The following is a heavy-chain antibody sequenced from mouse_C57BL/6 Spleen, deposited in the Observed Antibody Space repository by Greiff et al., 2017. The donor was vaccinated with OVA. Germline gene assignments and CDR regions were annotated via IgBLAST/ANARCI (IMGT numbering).Heavy chain of an antibody. D-gene: IGHD1-1*01. Sequence: QVQLQQPGAELVKPGASVKLSCKASGYTFTSYWMQWVKQRPGQGLEWIGEIDPSDSYTNYNQKFKGKATLTVDTSSSTAYMQLSSLTSEDSAVYDCARRGTTVGYFDVWGTGTTVTVSS. J-gene: IGHJ1*03. CDR3: ARRGTTVGYFDV. CDR2: IDPSDSYT. CDR1: GYTFTSYW. V-gene: IGHV1-50*01.